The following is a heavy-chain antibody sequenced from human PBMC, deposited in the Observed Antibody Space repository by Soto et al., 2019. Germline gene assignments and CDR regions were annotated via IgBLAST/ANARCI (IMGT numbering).Heavy chain of an antibody. CDR3: ARDYDSSGDY. D-gene: IGHD3-22*01. J-gene: IGHJ4*02. V-gene: IGHV4-39*01. CDR2: IYYSGST. Sequence: QLQLQESGPGLVKPSETLSLTCTVSGGSISTSSYFWGWIRQPPGKGLEWIGSIYYSGSTYYNPSLKSRVTIAVYTSKNQFSLKLSSVTAADTAVYYCARDYDSSGDYWGQGTLVTVSS. CDR1: GGSISTSSYF.